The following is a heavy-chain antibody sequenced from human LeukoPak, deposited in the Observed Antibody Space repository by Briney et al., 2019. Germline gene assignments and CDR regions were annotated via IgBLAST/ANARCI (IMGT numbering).Heavy chain of an antibody. J-gene: IGHJ4*02. CDR1: GYVFTSYY. CDR2: INPSGGRT. D-gene: IGHD4-23*01. V-gene: IGHV1-2*02. CDR3: ARDRDGGNYFDY. Sequence: ASVKVSCKASGYVFTSYYIHWMRQAPGQGLEWMGKINPSGGRTNYAQKFQGRVTMTRDTSISTAYMELSRLRSDDTAVYYCARDRDGGNYFDYWGQGTLVTVSS.